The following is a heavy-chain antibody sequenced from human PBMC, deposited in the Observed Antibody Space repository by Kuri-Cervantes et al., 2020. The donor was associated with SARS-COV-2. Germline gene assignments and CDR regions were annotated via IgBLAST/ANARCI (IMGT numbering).Heavy chain of an antibody. V-gene: IGHV3-30*03. D-gene: IGHD2-15*01. Sequence: GGSLRLSCAASGFTFSSYGMHWVRQAPGKGLERVAVISYDGSNKYYADSVKGRFTISRDNSKNTLYLQMNSLRAEDTAVYYCARTPYVVVVAANNPFDYWGQGTLVTVSS. CDR1: GFTFSSYG. CDR2: ISYDGSNK. CDR3: ARTPYVVVVAANNPFDY. J-gene: IGHJ4*02.